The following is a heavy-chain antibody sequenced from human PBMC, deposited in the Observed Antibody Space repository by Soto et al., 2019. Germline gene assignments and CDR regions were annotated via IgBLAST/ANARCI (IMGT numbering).Heavy chain of an antibody. CDR1: GFTFSSYA. CDR3: ATVPWTAAAS. D-gene: IGHD6-13*01. V-gene: IGHV3-23*01. Sequence: PGGSLRLPCAASGFTFSSYAMSWVRQAPGKGLEWVSAISGGGSSTYYVDSVKGRFTISRDNAKNSLYLQMNSLRAEDTAVYYCATVPWTAAASWGQGTLVTVSS. CDR2: ISGGGSST. J-gene: IGHJ5*02.